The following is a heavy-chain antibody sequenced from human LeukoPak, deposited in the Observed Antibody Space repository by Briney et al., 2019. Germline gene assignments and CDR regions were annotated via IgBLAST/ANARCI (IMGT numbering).Heavy chain of an antibody. CDR2: IIPILGIA. V-gene: IGHV1-69*04. Sequence: SVKVSCKASGGTISSYAISWVRQAPGQGLEWMGRIIPILGIANYAQKFQGRVTITADKSTSTAYMELSSLRSEDTAVYYCARVRYFDWSPEDYWGQGTLVTVSS. D-gene: IGHD3-9*01. CDR1: GGTISSYA. CDR3: ARVRYFDWSPEDY. J-gene: IGHJ4*02.